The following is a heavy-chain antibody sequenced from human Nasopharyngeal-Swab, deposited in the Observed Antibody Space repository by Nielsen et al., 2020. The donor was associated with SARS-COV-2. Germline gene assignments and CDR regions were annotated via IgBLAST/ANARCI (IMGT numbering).Heavy chain of an antibody. CDR2: ISAYNGNT. J-gene: IGHJ5*02. V-gene: IGHV1-18*01. Sequence: ASVKVSCKASGYTFTSYGISWVRQAPGQGLEWMGWISAYNGNTNYAQKLQGRVTMTTGTSTSTAYMELRSLRSDDTAVYCCARAPSGSGWYDWFDPWGQGTLVTVSS. CDR1: GYTFTSYG. D-gene: IGHD6-19*01. CDR3: ARAPSGSGWYDWFDP.